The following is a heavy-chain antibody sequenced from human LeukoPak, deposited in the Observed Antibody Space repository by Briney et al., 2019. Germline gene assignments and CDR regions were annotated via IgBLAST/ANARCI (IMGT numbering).Heavy chain of an antibody. CDR1: GFTFSSYG. D-gene: IGHD2-8*01. Sequence: PGRSLRLSRAASGFTFSSYGMHWVRQAPGKGLEWVAVISYDGSYKNYGDSVKGRFTISRDDSKNTLYLEMNSLRAEDTAVYYCAKDLSAKWSFDYWGQGTLVTVSS. CDR2: ISYDGSYK. J-gene: IGHJ4*02. V-gene: IGHV3-30*18. CDR3: AKDLSAKWSFDY.